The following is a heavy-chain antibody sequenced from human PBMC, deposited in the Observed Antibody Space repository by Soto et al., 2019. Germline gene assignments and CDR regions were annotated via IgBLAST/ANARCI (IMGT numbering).Heavy chain of an antibody. CDR2: IYYSGST. CDR1: GGSISSSSYF. Sequence: PSETLSLTCTVSGGSISSSSYFWGWIRQPPGKGLEWVGSIYYSGSTYYNPSLKSRVTISVDTSKNQFSLKLSSVSAADTAVYYCARAKSSSWYYYYYYYGMDVWGQGTTVTVSS. CDR3: ARAKSSSWYYYYYYYGMDV. J-gene: IGHJ6*02. D-gene: IGHD6-13*01. V-gene: IGHV4-39*01.